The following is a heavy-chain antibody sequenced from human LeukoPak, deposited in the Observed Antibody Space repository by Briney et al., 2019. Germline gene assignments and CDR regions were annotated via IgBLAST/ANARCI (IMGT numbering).Heavy chain of an antibody. CDR1: GFTFNNAW. D-gene: IGHD3-16*01. V-gene: IGHV3-21*01. Sequence: GGSLRLSCAVSGFTFNNAWMSWVRQAPGKGLEWVSSISSSSTYINYADSVKGRFTISRDDAKNSLNLQMDSLRAEDTAVYYCARDSWVDYWGQGTLVTVSS. CDR3: ARDSWVDY. J-gene: IGHJ4*02. CDR2: ISSSSTYI.